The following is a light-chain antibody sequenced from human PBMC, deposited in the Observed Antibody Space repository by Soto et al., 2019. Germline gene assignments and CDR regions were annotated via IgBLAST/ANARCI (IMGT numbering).Light chain of an antibody. CDR2: GAS. J-gene: IGKJ2*01. V-gene: IGKV3-20*01. CDR1: QSVSDNY. Sequence: EIVLTQSPGTLSLSPGEGATLSCRASQSVSDNYLAWYQQKPGQTPRLLIYGASSRATGIPDRFSGSRSGTDFTLTISRLDPEDFAVYYCQQYGTSPYAFGQGTKLEI. CDR3: QQYGTSPYA.